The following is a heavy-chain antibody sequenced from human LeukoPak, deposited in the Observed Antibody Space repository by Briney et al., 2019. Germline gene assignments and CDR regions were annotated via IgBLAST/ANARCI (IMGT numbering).Heavy chain of an antibody. V-gene: IGHV3-23*01. CDR1: GFTFGSSA. CDR2: ISGSGTTR. CDR3: AKVIYSNYGYFDY. Sequence: GGSLRLSCAASGFTFGSSALTWVRQAPGKGLEWVSGISGSGTTRDYADSVKGRFTISIDNSKNTLYLQMNSLTVEDTAVYYCAKVIYSNYGYFDYWGQGTLVTVSS. D-gene: IGHD4-11*01. J-gene: IGHJ4*02.